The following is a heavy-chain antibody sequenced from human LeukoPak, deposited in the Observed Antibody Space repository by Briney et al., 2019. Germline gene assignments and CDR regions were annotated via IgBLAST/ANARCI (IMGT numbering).Heavy chain of an antibody. CDR3: ARPPIAAAGTQRDY. J-gene: IGHJ4*02. CDR2: IYPGDSDT. Sequence: GESLQISCKGSGYRFTSYWIGWVRQMPGKGLEWMGIIYPGDSDTRYSPSFQGQVTISADKSISTAYLQWSSLKASDTAMYYCARPPIAAAGTQRDYRGQGTLVTVSS. V-gene: IGHV5-51*01. CDR1: GYRFTSYW. D-gene: IGHD6-13*01.